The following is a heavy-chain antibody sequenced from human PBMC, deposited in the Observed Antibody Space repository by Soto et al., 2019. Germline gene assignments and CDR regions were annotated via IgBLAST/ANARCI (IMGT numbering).Heavy chain of an antibody. D-gene: IGHD2-15*01. V-gene: IGHV1-18*01. CDR3: ARTRGVVAARSDFAP. J-gene: IGHJ5*02. CDR2: ISAYNGNT. CDR1: GYTFTSYG. Sequence: QVQLVQSGAEVKKPGASVKVSCKASGYTFTSYGISWVRQAPGQGLEWMGWISAYNGNTNYAQKLQGRITKTTDTPTSTAYMELRSLRCDDTAVYYCARTRGVVAARSDFAPWGQGTLVTVGS.